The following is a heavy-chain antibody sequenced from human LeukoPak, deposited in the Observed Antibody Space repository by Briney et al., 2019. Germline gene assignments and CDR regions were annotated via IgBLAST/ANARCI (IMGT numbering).Heavy chain of an antibody. CDR2: ISGSGGST. CDR3: AKDSEVGSGSYDYFDY. V-gene: IGHV3-23*01. D-gene: IGHD3-10*01. CDR1: GFTFSSYA. Sequence: GGSLRLSCAASGFTFSSYAMSWVRQAPGKGLEWVSAISGSGGSTYYADSVKGRFTISRDNSKNTLYLQMNSLRAEDTAVYYCAKDSEVGSGSYDYFDYWGQGTLVTVSS. J-gene: IGHJ4*02.